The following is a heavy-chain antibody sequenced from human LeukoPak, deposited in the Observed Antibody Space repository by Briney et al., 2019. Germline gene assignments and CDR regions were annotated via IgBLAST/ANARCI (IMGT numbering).Heavy chain of an antibody. J-gene: IGHJ4*02. CDR3: ARGGNEYSSSFDY. CDR2: IYSGGST. V-gene: IGHV3-66*01. Sequence: GGSLRLSCAASGFTFSSYAMSWVRQAPGKGLEWVSVIYSGGSTYYADSVKGRFTISRDNSKNTLYLQMNSLRAEDTAVYYCARGGNEYSSSFDYWGQGTLVTVSS. D-gene: IGHD6-6*01. CDR1: GFTFSSYA.